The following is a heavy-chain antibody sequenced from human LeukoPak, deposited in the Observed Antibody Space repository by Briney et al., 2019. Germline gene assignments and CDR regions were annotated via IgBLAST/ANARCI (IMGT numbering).Heavy chain of an antibody. V-gene: IGHV4-59*08. CDR1: GGSISNYY. Sequence: PSETLSLTCSVSGGSISNYYWSWIRQPPGKGLEWIGYIFYSGSTNYNPSLKSRVTISVDTSKNQFSLKLSSVTAADTAVYYCARHGGGGTYHYYYGMDVWGQGTTVTVSS. CDR3: ARHGGGGTYHYYYGMDV. D-gene: IGHD2-15*01. J-gene: IGHJ6*02. CDR2: IFYSGST.